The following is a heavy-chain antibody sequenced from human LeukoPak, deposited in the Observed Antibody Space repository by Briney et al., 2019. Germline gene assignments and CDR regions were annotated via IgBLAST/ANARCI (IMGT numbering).Heavy chain of an antibody. CDR2: TYYSGST. J-gene: IGHJ6*02. CDR3: ARGSMVYAPYYYYGMDV. CDR1: GGSISSGDYY. D-gene: IGHD2-8*01. Sequence: PSQTLSLTCTVSGGSISSGDYYWSWIRQPPGKGLEWIGYTYYSGSTYYNPSPKSRVTISVDTSKNQCSLKLSSVTAADTAVYYCARGSMVYAPYYYYGMDVWGQGTTVTVSS. V-gene: IGHV4-30-4*01.